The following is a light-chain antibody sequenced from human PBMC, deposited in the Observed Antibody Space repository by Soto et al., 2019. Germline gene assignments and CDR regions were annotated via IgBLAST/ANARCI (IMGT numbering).Light chain of an antibody. CDR1: SSNIGSNP. J-gene: IGLJ2*01. V-gene: IGLV1-44*01. CDR2: HGN. CDR3: AAWDDTLNGVV. Sequence: VVTQPPSASGTPGQRVTISCSGSSSNIGSNPVNWYQQLPGAAPKLLIYHGNQRPSGVPDRFSGSKSGTSASLAIGGLQSEDEADYFCAAWDDTLNGVVFGGGTKLTVL.